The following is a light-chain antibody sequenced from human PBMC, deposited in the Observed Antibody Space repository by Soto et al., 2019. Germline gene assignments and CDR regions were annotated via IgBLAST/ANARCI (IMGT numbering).Light chain of an antibody. V-gene: IGLV2-11*01. Sequence: ALTQPRSVSGSPGQSVTISCTGTGNDVGAYNYVSWYQQHPGRPPKLLIYGVVRWPSGVPDRFSGSKSGNTASLTISGLQAEDEADYFCCSYAGGYTYLFGTGTKVTV. CDR3: CSYAGGYTYL. CDR2: GVV. CDR1: GNDVGAYNY. J-gene: IGLJ1*01.